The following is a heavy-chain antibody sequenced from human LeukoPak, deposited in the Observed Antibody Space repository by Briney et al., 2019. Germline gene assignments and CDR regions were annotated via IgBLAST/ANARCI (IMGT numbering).Heavy chain of an antibody. V-gene: IGHV4-30-2*01. Sequence: SSQTLSLTCTVSGDSINSGGGYRWSWIRQPPGKGLEWIGYIYYIGSPSYSPSLKSRVTISADRSMNQFSLQLNSVTPEDTAVYYCARGHKKDYYYGMDVWGQGTTVTVSS. CDR2: IYYIGSP. CDR3: ARGHKKDYYYGMDV. CDR1: GDSINSGGGYR. J-gene: IGHJ6*02.